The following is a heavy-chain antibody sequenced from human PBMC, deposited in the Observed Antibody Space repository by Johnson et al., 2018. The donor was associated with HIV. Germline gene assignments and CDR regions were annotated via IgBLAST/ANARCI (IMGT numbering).Heavy chain of an antibody. CDR2: INWNGGRA. J-gene: IGHJ3*02. CDR3: ARDLSGRAIYSGAFDS. D-gene: IGHD1-20*01. V-gene: IGHV3-43*01. CDR1: GFTFDDYT. Sequence: QLVESGGVVVQPGGSLRLSCAASGFTFDDYTMHWVRQAPGKGLEWVSGINWNGGRADYADSVKGRFTISRDNADNSMHLQMNSLRPEDTALYYCARDLSGRAIYSGAFDSWGQGTMVTVSS.